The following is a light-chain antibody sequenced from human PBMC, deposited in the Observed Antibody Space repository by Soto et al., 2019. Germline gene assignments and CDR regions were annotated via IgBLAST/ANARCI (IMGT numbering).Light chain of an antibody. CDR1: QTVNNNY. Sequence: EIVLTQSPGTLSLSPGERATLSCRAVQTVNNNYVAWYQQKSGQAPRLLIFAASSRATGIPDRFSGSGSGTDFTLTISRLEPEDFAVYYCQQYGSSLYTFGQGTKLDIK. J-gene: IGKJ2*01. CDR2: AAS. V-gene: IGKV3-20*01. CDR3: QQYGSSLYT.